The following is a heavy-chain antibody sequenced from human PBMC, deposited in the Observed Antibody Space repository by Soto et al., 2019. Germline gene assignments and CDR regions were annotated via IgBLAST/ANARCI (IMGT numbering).Heavy chain of an antibody. CDR2: IHTSGNT. Sequence: KTSETLSLTCTVTGGSISTYDWCWIRQSAGKGLEWLGRIHTSGNTNYNSSLKSRLSMSVDTSKNQFSLKLSSVTAADKAVYYCARGGIRGGLDVWGQGTTVTVSS. D-gene: IGHD2-15*01. CDR1: GGSISTYD. CDR3: ARGGIRGGLDV. J-gene: IGHJ6*02. V-gene: IGHV4-4*07.